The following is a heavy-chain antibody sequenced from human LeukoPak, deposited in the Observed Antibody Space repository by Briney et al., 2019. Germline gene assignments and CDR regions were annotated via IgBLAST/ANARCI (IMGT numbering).Heavy chain of an antibody. CDR2: IKSKTDGGTT. V-gene: IGHV3-15*01. CDR3: TTDTYDSGVYYPQH. CDR1: RFTFSSAW. Sequence: GGSLRLSCAASRFTFSSAWMSWVRQAPGKGLEWVGRIKSKTDGGTTDYAAPVNGRFTISRDDSKDTLYLQMNSLKTEDTAVYYCTTDTYDSGVYYPQHWGHGTLVTVSS. J-gene: IGHJ1*01. D-gene: IGHD3-22*01.